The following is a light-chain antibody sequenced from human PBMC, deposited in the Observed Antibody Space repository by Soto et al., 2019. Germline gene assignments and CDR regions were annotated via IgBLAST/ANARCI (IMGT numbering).Light chain of an antibody. V-gene: IGKV3-20*01. CDR2: GGF. J-gene: IGKJ1*01. Sequence: EIVLTQSPGTLSLAAGERVTLSCRASQSVSSNCIAWYRQKPGQAPRLVMYGGFSRPTGIPDRFSSSGSGTDFTLTISRLEPEDFAVYYCQYYGGSSRTFGQGTKVEIK. CDR1: QSVSSNC. CDR3: QYYGGSSRT.